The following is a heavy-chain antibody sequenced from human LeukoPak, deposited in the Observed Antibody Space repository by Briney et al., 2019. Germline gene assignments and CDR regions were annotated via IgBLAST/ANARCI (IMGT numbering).Heavy chain of an antibody. J-gene: IGHJ4*02. V-gene: IGHV3-53*01. CDR3: ARVAATYYFDY. Sequence: GGSLRLSCAASGFTVSSNYMSWVRQAPGKGLEWVSVIYSGGSTYYADSVKGRFTISRDNSKNTLYLQMNGLRAEDTAVYYCARVAATYYFDYWGQGTLVTVSS. CDR2: IYSGGST. D-gene: IGHD2-15*01. CDR1: GFTVSSNY.